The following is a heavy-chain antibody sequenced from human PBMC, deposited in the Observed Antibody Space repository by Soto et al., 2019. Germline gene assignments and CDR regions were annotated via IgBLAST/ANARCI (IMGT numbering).Heavy chain of an antibody. CDR2: ISSSGSTI. CDR3: ASEGYDILSGDV. D-gene: IGHD3-9*01. CDR1: GFTFSSYE. Sequence: GGSLSLSCAASGFTFSSYEMNWVRQAPGKGLEWVSYISSSGSTIYYADSVKGRFTISRDNAKNSLYLQMNSLRAEDTAVYYCASEGYDILSGDVWGQGTTVTVSS. V-gene: IGHV3-48*03. J-gene: IGHJ6*02.